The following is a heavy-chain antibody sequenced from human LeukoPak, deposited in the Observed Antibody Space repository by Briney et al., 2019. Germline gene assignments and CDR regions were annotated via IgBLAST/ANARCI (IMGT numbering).Heavy chain of an antibody. CDR2: IYSGGST. Sequence: GGSLRLSCAASGFTVSSTYMSWVRQAPGKGLEWVSVIYSGGSTYYADSVKGRFTISRDNSKNTLYLQMNSLRAEDTAVYYCAKLYATGTTGLGYWGQGTLVTVSS. CDR3: AKLYATGTTGLGY. D-gene: IGHD1-1*01. J-gene: IGHJ4*02. CDR1: GFTVSSTY. V-gene: IGHV3-53*01.